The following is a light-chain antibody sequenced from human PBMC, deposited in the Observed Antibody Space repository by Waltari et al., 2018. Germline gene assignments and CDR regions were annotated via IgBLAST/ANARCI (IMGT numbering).Light chain of an antibody. CDR1: QNVLYSPHNMGF. V-gene: IGKV4-1*01. J-gene: IGKJ1*01. Sequence: DIVMTQSPDSLAVSLGERATVNCTSSQNVLYSPHNMGFLAWFQKKLGQPPKLLISWASTRESWVPFRFSGSGSGRDFTLTISSLQAEDVAVYYCQQYYNIPWTFGQGTKVEIK. CDR2: WAS. CDR3: QQYYNIPWT.